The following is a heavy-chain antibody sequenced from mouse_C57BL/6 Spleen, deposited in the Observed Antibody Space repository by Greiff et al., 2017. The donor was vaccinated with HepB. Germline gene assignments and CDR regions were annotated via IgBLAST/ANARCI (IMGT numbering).Heavy chain of an antibody. CDR1: GYTFTSYW. Sequence: VQLQQPGAELVRPGTSVKLSCKASGYTFTSYWMHWVKQRPGQGLEWIGVIDPSDSYTNYNQKFKGKATLTVDTSSSTAYMQLSSLTSEDSAVYYCARSTVVDPPFAYWGQGTLVTVSA. CDR3: ARSTVVDPPFAY. CDR2: IDPSDSYT. J-gene: IGHJ3*01. V-gene: IGHV1-59*01. D-gene: IGHD1-1*01.